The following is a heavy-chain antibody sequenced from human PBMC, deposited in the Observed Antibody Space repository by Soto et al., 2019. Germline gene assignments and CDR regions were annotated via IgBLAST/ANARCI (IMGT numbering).Heavy chain of an antibody. V-gene: IGHV1-18*01. D-gene: IGHD2-2*01. J-gene: IGHJ6*02. CDR1: GYTFTSYG. CDR2: ISAYNGNT. Sequence: QVQLVQSGAEVKKPGASVKVSCKASGYTFTSYGISWVRQAPGQGLEWMGWISAYNGNTNYAQKLQGRVTMTTDTSTSTAYMALRSLRSDDPAVYYCARTSGVVPAATHFYYYYGMDVWGQGTTVTVSS. CDR3: ARTSGVVPAATHFYYYYGMDV.